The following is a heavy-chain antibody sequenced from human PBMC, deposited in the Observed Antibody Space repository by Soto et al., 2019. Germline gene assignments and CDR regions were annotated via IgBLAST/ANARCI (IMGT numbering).Heavy chain of an antibody. V-gene: IGHV4-39*01. J-gene: IGHJ4*02. CDR1: GGSITSSSFY. Sequence: SETLSLTCTVAGGSITSSSFYWGWIRQPPGKGLEWIGIIYYSGSTYYNPSLKSRVTISVDASKSQFSLNLNSVTAADTAVYYCARGYDILTGPLDYWGPGTLVTVPQ. CDR3: ARGYDILTGPLDY. D-gene: IGHD3-9*01. CDR2: IYYSGST.